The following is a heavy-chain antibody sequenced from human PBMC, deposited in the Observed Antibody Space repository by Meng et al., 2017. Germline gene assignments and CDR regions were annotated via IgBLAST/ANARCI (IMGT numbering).Heavy chain of an antibody. CDR1: GGTFSSYT. CDR2: IIPILGIA. CDR3: ARDQSGSSGYHFDY. Sequence: QGQLVQSGAGVKKPGSSVKVSCKASGGTFSSYTISWVRQAPGQGLEWMGRIIPILGIANYAQKFQGRVTITADKSTSTAYMELSSLRSEDTAVYYCARDQSGSSGYHFDYWGQGTLVTVSS. V-gene: IGHV1-69*09. D-gene: IGHD3-22*01. J-gene: IGHJ4*02.